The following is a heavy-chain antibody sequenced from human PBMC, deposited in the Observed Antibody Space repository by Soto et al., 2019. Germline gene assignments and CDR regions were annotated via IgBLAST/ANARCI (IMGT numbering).Heavy chain of an antibody. V-gene: IGHV1-69*06. CDR2: IIPIFGTA. D-gene: IGHD3-22*01. CDR3: ARDADYYYDSSRYYYKEVGAFDL. CDR1: GGTFSSYD. Sequence: SVKVSCKAAGGTFSSYDISWVRQDPGQGLEWMGGIIPIFGTANYAQKFQGRVTITADNSTSTDYKELSSLSSEDTAVYYCARDADYYYDSSRYYYKEVGAFDLWGQGTMVTVSS. J-gene: IGHJ3*01.